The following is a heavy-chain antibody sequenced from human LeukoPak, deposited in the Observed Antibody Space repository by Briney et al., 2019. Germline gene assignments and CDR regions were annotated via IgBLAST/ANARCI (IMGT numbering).Heavy chain of an antibody. J-gene: IGHJ1*01. V-gene: IGHV4-34*01. D-gene: IGHD3-22*01. CDR1: GGSFSGYY. CDR3: VRDHYYDSSGYTFRH. Sequence: PSETLSLTGAVYGGSFSGYYWSWIRQPPGKGLEWIGEINHSGSTNYNPSLKSRVTISVDTSKNQFSLKLRSVTVADTAVYYCVRDHYYDSSGYTFRHWGQGTLVSVSS. CDR2: INHSGST.